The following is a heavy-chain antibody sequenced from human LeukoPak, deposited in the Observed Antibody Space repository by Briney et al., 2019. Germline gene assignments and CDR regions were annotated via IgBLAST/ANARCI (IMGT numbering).Heavy chain of an antibody. Sequence: GGSLRLSCAASGFPFSNYGMYWVRQAPGKGLEWLAVISRDGCNKYYADSVKGRITISRDNSMNTLYLQMNSLRAEDTAVYYCAKVRWGSDNALDSWGQGTLVTGSS. V-gene: IGHV3-30*18. CDR3: AKVRWGSDNALDS. J-gene: IGHJ4*02. CDR1: GFPFSNYG. D-gene: IGHD3-16*01. CDR2: ISRDGCNK.